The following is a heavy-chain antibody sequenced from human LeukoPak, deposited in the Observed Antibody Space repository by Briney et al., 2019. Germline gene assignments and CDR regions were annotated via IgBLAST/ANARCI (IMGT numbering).Heavy chain of an antibody. V-gene: IGHV3-21*01. CDR2: ISSSSSSI. CDR3: ARRSLGDYPSFDY. Sequence: GGSLRLSCAASGFTFSTYTMNWVRQAPGTGLEWVSSISSSSSSIYYVDSVKGRFTISRDNAKNSLYLQMNSLRAEDTAVYYCARRSLGDYPSFDYWGQGTLVTVSS. CDR1: GFTFSTYT. D-gene: IGHD4-17*01. J-gene: IGHJ4*02.